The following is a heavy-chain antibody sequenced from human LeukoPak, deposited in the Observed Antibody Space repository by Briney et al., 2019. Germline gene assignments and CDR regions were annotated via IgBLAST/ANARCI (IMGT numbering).Heavy chain of an antibody. CDR1: GGSFSGYY. D-gene: IGHD3-3*01. J-gene: IGHJ4*02. CDR3: ARGRTITIFGVAPDFDY. Sequence: SETLSLTCAVYGGSFSGYYWGWIRQPPGKGLEWIGEINHSGSTNYNPSLKSRVTISVDTSKNQFSLKLSSVTAADTAVYYCARGRTITIFGVAPDFDYWGQGTLVTVSS. CDR2: INHSGST. V-gene: IGHV4-34*01.